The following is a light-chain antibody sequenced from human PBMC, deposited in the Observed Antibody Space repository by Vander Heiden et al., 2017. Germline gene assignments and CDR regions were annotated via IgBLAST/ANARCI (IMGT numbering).Light chain of an antibody. CDR1: SLRGYF. J-gene: IGLJ3*02. CDR2: DTN. CDR3: SSRYNLGNHLV. Sequence: SSELTQDPAVTVALGQTVRITCQGDSLRGYFASWYLLKPGQPPLLVIYDTNNRPSGIPDRFSGSSSGNTASVTITGAQAEDQGDYCCSSRYNLGNHLVFGGGTKLTVL. V-gene: IGLV3-19*01.